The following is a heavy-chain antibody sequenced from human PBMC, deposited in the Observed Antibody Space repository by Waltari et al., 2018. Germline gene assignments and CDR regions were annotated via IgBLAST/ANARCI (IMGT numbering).Heavy chain of an antibody. D-gene: IGHD3-3*01. J-gene: IGHJ6*03. V-gene: IGHV4-39*01. CDR1: GGSISSSSYY. CDR3: TGLRVYYYYMDV. CDR2: IYYSGST. Sequence: QLQLQESGPGLVKPSETLSLTCTVSGGSISSSSYYWGWIRQPPGKGLEWIGSIYYSGSTYYNPSLKSRVTISVDTSKNQFSLKLSSVTAADTAVYYCTGLRVYYYYMDVWGKGTTVTVSS.